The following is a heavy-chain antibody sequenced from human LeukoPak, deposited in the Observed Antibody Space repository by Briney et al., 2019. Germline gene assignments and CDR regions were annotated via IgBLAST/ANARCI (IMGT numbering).Heavy chain of an antibody. D-gene: IGHD1-14*01. J-gene: IGHJ6*02. CDR3: ARVRAGGRTYYYYGMDV. Sequence: GGSLRLSCAASGFTLSDYYMSWIHQAPGKGLEWVSYISSSGSTIYYADSVKGRFTISRDNAKNSLYLQMNSLRAEDTAVYYCARVRAGGRTYYYYGMDVWGQGTTVTVSS. CDR2: ISSSGSTI. CDR1: GFTLSDYY. V-gene: IGHV3-11*01.